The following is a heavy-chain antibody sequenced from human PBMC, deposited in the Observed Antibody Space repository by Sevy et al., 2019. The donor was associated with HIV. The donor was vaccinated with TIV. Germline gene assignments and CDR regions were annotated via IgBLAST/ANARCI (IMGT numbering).Heavy chain of an antibody. Sequence: GGSLRLSCAASGFSFSSYAMSWVSQAPGKGLEWVSAISGSGGSTYYADSVKGRFTISRDNSKNTLYLQMNSLRAEDTAVYYCAKRGGYYDSSGYYEGYYFDYWGQGTLVTVSS. CDR2: ISGSGGST. CDR3: AKRGGYYDSSGYYEGYYFDY. V-gene: IGHV3-23*01. J-gene: IGHJ4*02. D-gene: IGHD3-22*01. CDR1: GFSFSSYA.